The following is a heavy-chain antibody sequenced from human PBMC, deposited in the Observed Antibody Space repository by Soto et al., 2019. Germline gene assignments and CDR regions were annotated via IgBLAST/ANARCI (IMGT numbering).Heavy chain of an antibody. CDR3: ARAIDWNDIWFDP. D-gene: IGHD1-1*01. Sequence: QVQLQESGPGLVKLSQTLSLTCTVSGGSISSGDYYWSWIRQPPGKGLEWIGYIYYSGSTYYNPSLKSRVTISVDTSKNQFSLKLSSVTAADTAVYYCARAIDWNDIWFDPWGQGTLVTVSS. CDR2: IYYSGST. V-gene: IGHV4-30-4*01. CDR1: GGSISSGDYY. J-gene: IGHJ5*02.